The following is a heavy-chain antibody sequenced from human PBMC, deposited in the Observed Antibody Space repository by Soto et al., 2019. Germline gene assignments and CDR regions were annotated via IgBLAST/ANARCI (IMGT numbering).Heavy chain of an antibody. V-gene: IGHV1-69*06. Sequence: SVKVSCKTSGGTFTNYAFSWVRQAPGQGLEWMGEIIPVFGTANYSQKFQGRVTITADKSTTIVYMELSSLRSDDTAVYYCARSADGNISGWSRGWFDPWGQGTLVTVSS. D-gene: IGHD6-19*01. CDR2: IIPVFGTA. J-gene: IGHJ5*02. CDR3: ARSADGNISGWSRGWFDP. CDR1: GGTFTNYA.